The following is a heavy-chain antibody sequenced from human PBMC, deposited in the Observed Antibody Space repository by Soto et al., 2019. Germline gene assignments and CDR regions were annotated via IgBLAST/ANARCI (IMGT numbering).Heavy chain of an antibody. CDR1: GFTFSSYG. D-gene: IGHD2-2*01. V-gene: IGHV3-30*18. J-gene: IGHJ6*02. CDR2: ISYDGSNK. Sequence: QVQLVESGGGVVQPGRSLRLSCAASGFTFSSYGMHWVRQAPGKGLEWVAVISYDGSNKYYADSVKGRFTISRDNSKNTLYRKMNSLRAEDTAGYYCAKGPAIVLVPAAMNYYSGMDVWGQGTTVTVSS. CDR3: AKGPAIVLVPAAMNYYSGMDV.